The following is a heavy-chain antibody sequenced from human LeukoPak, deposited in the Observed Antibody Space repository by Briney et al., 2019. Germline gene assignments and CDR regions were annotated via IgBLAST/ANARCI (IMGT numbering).Heavy chain of an antibody. D-gene: IGHD1-26*01. Sequence: PSETLSLTCTVSGYSISSGYYWGWIRQPPGKGLEWIGSIYHSGSTYYNPSLKSRVTISVDASKNQFSLRLSSVTAADTAVYYCAREYSGSQDGFDIWGQGTMVTVSS. V-gene: IGHV4-38-2*02. CDR2: IYHSGST. J-gene: IGHJ3*02. CDR3: AREYSGSQDGFDI. CDR1: GYSISSGYY.